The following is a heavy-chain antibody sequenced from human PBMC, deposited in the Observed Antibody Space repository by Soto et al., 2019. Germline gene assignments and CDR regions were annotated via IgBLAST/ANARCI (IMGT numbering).Heavy chain of an antibody. CDR3: ARGSTIVRGAPSWFDP. V-gene: IGHV1-69*02. CDR1: GGTFSRYT. Sequence: QVQLVQSGAEVKKPGSSVKVSCKAPGGTFSRYTINWVRQAPGQGLEWMGRIIPIAAIANYTQKFQGRVTXTVDKSSTTAYMELSSLRSDDTAVYYCARGSTIVRGAPSWFDPWGQGTLVTVSX. CDR2: IIPIAAIA. D-gene: IGHD3-10*01. J-gene: IGHJ5*02.